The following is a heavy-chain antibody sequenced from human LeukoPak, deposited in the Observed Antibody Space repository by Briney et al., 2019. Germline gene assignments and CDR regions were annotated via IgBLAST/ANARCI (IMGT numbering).Heavy chain of an antibody. Sequence: GGSLRLSCAASGFTFSSYEMNWVRQAPGKGLEGVSYISSSGSTIYYADSVKGRFTISRDNAKNSLYLQMKSLRAEDTAVYYCARGYDILTGYSYYFDYWAQGTLVTVSS. CDR1: GFTFSSYE. J-gene: IGHJ4*02. D-gene: IGHD3-9*01. V-gene: IGHV3-48*03. CDR2: ISSSGSTI. CDR3: ARGYDILTGYSYYFDY.